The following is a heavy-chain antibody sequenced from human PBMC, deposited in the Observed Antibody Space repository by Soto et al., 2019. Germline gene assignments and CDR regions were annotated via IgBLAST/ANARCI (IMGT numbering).Heavy chain of an antibody. V-gene: IGHV6-1*01. CDR3: ARGEQYSGRIFDY. CDR1: GDSVSSNSAG. D-gene: IGHD1-26*01. Sequence: PSQTLSLTCALTGDSVSSNSAGWSWVRQSPSRGLEWLGRTYYRYKWYYEYAVSVRGRITINPDTSKNQYSLQLNSVTPEDTAVYFCARGEQYSGRIFDYWGQGTLVTVSS. J-gene: IGHJ4*01. CDR2: TYYRYKWYY.